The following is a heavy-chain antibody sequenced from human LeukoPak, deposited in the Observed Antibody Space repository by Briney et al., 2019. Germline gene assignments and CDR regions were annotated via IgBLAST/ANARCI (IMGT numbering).Heavy chain of an antibody. CDR2: ISRTSNYI. CDR3: ARGFCCGDDAFDI. D-gene: IGHD3-3*01. CDR1: GLSFSNQN. V-gene: IGHV3-21*01. J-gene: IGHJ3*02. Sequence: PGGSLRLSCAASGLSFSNQNMNWVRQAPGKGLEWVSSISRTSNYIYYADSVKGRFTISRDNAKNSLYLQMNSLRAEDTAVYYCARGFCCGDDAFDIWGQGTMVTVSS.